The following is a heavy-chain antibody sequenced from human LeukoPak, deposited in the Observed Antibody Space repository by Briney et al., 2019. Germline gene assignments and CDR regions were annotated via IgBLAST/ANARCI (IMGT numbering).Heavy chain of an antibody. D-gene: IGHD5-18*01. CDR1: GFTFSSYA. J-gene: IGHJ4*02. CDR2: ISGSGGST. Sequence: GGSLRLSCAASGFTFSSYAMSWVRQAPGKGLEWVSAISGSGGSTYYADSVKGRFTISRDNSKNTLYLQMNSLRAEDTAVDYCAIGTRGYSYGSYYFDYWGQGTLVTVSS. V-gene: IGHV3-23*01. CDR3: AIGTRGYSYGSYYFDY.